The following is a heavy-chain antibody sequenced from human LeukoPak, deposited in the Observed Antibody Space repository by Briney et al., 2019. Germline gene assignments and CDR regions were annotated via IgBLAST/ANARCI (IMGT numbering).Heavy chain of an antibody. Sequence: GGSLRLSGAASGFTFSSYSMTWVRQAPGKGPEWVSAISGSGHRTYYADSVKGRFTISRDNSKNTLYLQMNSLRAEDTAVYYCAKDTGYSYDSLYFDYWGQGTLVTVSS. CDR2: ISGSGHRT. V-gene: IGHV3-23*01. J-gene: IGHJ4*02. D-gene: IGHD5-18*01. CDR3: AKDTGYSYDSLYFDY. CDR1: GFTFSSYS.